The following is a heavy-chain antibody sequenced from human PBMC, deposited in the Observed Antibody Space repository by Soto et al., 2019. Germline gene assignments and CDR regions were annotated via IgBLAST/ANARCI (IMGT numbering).Heavy chain of an antibody. D-gene: IGHD2-2*01. CDR2: IKQDGSEK. CDR1: GFTFSSYW. V-gene: IGHV3-7*05. CDR3: ARDKVVVVPAAMPTYYYYGMDV. Sequence: GGSLRLSCAASGFTFSSYWMSWVRQAPGKGLEWVANIKQDGSEKYYVDSVKGRFTISGDNAKNSLYLQMNSLRAEDTAVYYCARDKVVVVPAAMPTYYYYGMDVWGQGTTVTVSS. J-gene: IGHJ6*02.